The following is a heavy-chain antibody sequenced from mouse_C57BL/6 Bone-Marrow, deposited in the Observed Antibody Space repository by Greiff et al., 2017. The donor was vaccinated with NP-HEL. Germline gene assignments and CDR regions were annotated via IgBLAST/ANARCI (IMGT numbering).Heavy chain of an antibody. J-gene: IGHJ2*01. CDR1: GYTFTSYW. V-gene: IGHV1-72*01. CDR3: AREWFLYFDY. D-gene: IGHD2-2*01. Sequence: VQLQQPGAELVKPGASVKVSCKASGYTFTSYWMHWVKQRPGQGLEWIGRIDPNSGGTKYNEKFKSKATLTVDKPSSTAYMQLSSLTSEDSAVYYCAREWFLYFDYWGQGTTLTVSS. CDR2: IDPNSGGT.